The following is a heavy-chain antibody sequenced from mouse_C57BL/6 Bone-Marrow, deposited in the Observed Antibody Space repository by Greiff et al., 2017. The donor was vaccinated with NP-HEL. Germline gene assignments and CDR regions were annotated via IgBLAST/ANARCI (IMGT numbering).Heavy chain of an antibody. D-gene: IGHD2-12*01. V-gene: IGHV1-50*01. CDR3: ARDSYYWYFDV. CDR2: IDPSDSYT. Sequence: VQLQQSGAELVKPGASVKLSCKASGYTFTSYWMQWVKQRPGQGLEWIGEIDPSDSYTNYNQKFKGKATLTVDTSSSTAYMQLSSLTSEDSAVYDCARDSYYWYFDVWGTGTTVTVSS. J-gene: IGHJ1*03. CDR1: GYTFTSYW.